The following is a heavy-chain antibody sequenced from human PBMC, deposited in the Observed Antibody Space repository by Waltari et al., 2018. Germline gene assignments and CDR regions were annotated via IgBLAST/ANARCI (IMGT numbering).Heavy chain of an antibody. CDR3: ARSSSGAYYYYGMDV. CDR1: GGSISSGSYY. J-gene: IGHJ6*02. CDR2: SYTSGST. V-gene: IGHV4-61*02. Sequence: QVQLQESGPGLVKPSQTLSLTCTVSGGSISSGSYYWSWIRQPAGKGLEWIGRSYTSGSTNYNPSLKSRVTISVDTSKNQFSLKLSSVTAADTAVYYCARSSSGAYYYYGMDVWGQGTTVTVSS.